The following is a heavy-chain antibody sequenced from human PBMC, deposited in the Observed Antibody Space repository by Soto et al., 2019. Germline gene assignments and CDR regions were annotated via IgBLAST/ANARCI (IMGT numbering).Heavy chain of an antibody. CDR1: GFSFNDHA. CDR2: ISYDGSDT. V-gene: IGHV3-30-3*01. J-gene: IGHJ3*02. CDR3: AGVWRGSYYADI. Sequence: QVQVVESGGGVVQPGRSLRLSCAASGFSFNDHAMYWVRQAPGNGLEWVSVISYDGSDTYYADSVKGRFTISRDNSKNTLNLQMNSLISDDTAIYYCAGVWRGSYYADIWGQGTMDTVSS. D-gene: IGHD1-26*01.